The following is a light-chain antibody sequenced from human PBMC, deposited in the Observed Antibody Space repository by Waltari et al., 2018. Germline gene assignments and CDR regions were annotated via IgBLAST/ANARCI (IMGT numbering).Light chain of an antibody. CDR3: CSYAGSSTSL. Sequence: QSALTQPASVSGSPGQSITISCTGTSSDVGSYNLVSWYQQHPGKAPKLMIYEVSKRPSGVSNRFSGSKSGNTAPLTISGLQAEDEADYYCCSYAGSSTSLFGSGTKVTVL. CDR2: EVS. V-gene: IGLV2-23*02. J-gene: IGLJ6*01. CDR1: SSDVGSYNL.